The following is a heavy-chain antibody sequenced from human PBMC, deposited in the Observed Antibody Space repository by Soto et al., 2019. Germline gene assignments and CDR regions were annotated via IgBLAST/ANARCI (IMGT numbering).Heavy chain of an antibody. CDR2: ISYDGSNK. CDR1: GFTFSSYA. V-gene: IGHV3-30-3*01. J-gene: IGHJ4*02. Sequence: AGGSLRLSCAASGFTFSSYAMHWVRQAPGKGLEGVAVISYDGSNKYYADSVKGRFTISRDNSKNTLYLQMNSLRAEDTAVYYCASELGSYSSSSGLDYWGQGTLVTVYS. D-gene: IGHD6-6*01. CDR3: ASELGSYSSSSGLDY.